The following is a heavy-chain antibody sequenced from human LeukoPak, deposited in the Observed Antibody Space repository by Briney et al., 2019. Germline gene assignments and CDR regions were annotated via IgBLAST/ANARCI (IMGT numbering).Heavy chain of an antibody. V-gene: IGHV3-23*01. CDR3: AKESQLAYCGGDCYSDY. CDR1: GFTFSSYA. CDR2: ISGSGGST. Sequence: PGGSLRLSCAASGFTFSSYAMSWVRQAPGKGLEWVSAISGSGGSTYYADSVKGRFTISRDNSKNTLYLQMNSLRAEDTAVYYCAKESQLAYCGGDCYSDYWGQGTLVTVSS. D-gene: IGHD2-21*02. J-gene: IGHJ4*02.